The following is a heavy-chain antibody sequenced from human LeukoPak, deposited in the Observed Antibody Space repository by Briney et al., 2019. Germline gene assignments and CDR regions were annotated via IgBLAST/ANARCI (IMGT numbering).Heavy chain of an antibody. Sequence: GSSVKVSCKASGGTFSSYAISWVRQAPGQGLEWMGRIIPIFGTANYAQKFQGRVTITTDESTSTAYMELSSLRSEDTAVYYCATYDSSWFPYCDYWGRGTLVTVSS. CDR3: ATYDSSWFPYCDY. D-gene: IGHD6-13*01. CDR1: GGTFSSYA. V-gene: IGHV1-69*05. J-gene: IGHJ4*02. CDR2: IIPIFGTA.